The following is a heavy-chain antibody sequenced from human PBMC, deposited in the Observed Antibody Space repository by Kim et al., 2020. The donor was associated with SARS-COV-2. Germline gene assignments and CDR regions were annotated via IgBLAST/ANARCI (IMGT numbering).Heavy chain of an antibody. CDR1: GGPISGYY. CDR3: ARQDMYSHSPGY. Sequence: SETLSLTCTVSGGPISGYYWSWIRQPAGKGLEWIGRFYSSVNTNYNPSLKSRVTMSVDTSKNHFSLKLNSVTAADTAVYYCARQDMYSHSPGYWGQGTLV. D-gene: IGHD4-4*01. J-gene: IGHJ4*02. V-gene: IGHV4-4*07. CDR2: FYSSVNT.